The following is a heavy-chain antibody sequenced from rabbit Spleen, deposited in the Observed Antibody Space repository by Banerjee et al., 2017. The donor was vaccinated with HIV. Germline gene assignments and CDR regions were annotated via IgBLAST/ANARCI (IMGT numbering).Heavy chain of an antibody. J-gene: IGHJ4*01. CDR2: IELGSSGFT. Sequence: QEQLVESGGGLVQPEGSLTLTCTASGVSFSGSSYICWVRQAPGKGLEWIACIELGSSGFTYFASWARGRFTISKTSSTTVTLQMTSLTAADTATYFCARDTSSYDYIDGYFNLWGPGTLVTVS. CDR3: ARDTSSYDYIDGYFNL. D-gene: IGHD6-1*01. CDR1: GVSFSGSSY. V-gene: IGHV1S45*01.